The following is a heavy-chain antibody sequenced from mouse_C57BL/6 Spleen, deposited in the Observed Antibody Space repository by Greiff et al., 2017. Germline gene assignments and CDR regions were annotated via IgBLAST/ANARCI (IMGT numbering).Heavy chain of an antibody. V-gene: IGHV1-7*01. Sequence: QVQLQQSGAELAKPGASVKLSCKASGYTFTSYWMHWVKQRPGQGLEWIGYINPSSGYTKYNQKFKDKATLTAYKSSSTAYMQLSSLTYEDSAVYYCARLITTVVAAQDYAMDYWGQGTSVTVSS. CDR1: GYTFTSYW. D-gene: IGHD1-1*01. J-gene: IGHJ4*01. CDR2: INPSSGYT. CDR3: ARLITTVVAAQDYAMDY.